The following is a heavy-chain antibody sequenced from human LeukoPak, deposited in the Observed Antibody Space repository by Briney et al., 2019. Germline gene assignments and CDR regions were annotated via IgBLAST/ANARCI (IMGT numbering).Heavy chain of an antibody. J-gene: IGHJ4*02. D-gene: IGHD6-13*01. CDR1: GGSFSGYY. CDR3: ACLADGRNYFDY. CDR2: INHSGST. V-gene: IGHV4-34*01. Sequence: SDTLSLTCALYGGSFSGYYWSWIRQPPGKEGDGIGEINHSGSTNYNPSLKSRVTISVDTSKNQCSLKLSSVTAADTAVYYGACLADGRNYFDYWGQGTLVTVAS.